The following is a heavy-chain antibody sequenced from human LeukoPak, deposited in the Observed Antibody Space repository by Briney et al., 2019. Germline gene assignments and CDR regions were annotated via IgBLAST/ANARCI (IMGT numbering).Heavy chain of an antibody. CDR3: ARGLFPDYYDSSAPVDY. Sequence: ASVKVSCKASGYTFTSYAMHWVRQAPGQRLEWMGWINAGNGNTKYSQKFQGRVTITRDTSASTAYMELSSLRSEDTAVYYCARGLFPDYYDSSAPVDYWGQGTLVTVSP. D-gene: IGHD3-22*01. J-gene: IGHJ4*02. CDR1: GYTFTSYA. CDR2: INAGNGNT. V-gene: IGHV1-3*01.